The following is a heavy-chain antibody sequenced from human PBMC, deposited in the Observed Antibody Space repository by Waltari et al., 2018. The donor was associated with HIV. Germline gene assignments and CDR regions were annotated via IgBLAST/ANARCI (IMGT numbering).Heavy chain of an antibody. J-gene: IGHJ6*02. Sequence: QVPLQESGPGLVRPSETLSLTCTVSGGSIGSYSWSWIRQPPGKELEWIGYIHYSGSANYNPSLKSRVTVSVDTSKHQFSLKLSSVTAADTAVYYCATLMVYAPRSHYYGMDVWGQGTTVIVSS. CDR2: IHYSGSA. V-gene: IGHV4-59*01. CDR1: GGSIGSYS. D-gene: IGHD2-8*01. CDR3: ATLMVYAPRSHYYGMDV.